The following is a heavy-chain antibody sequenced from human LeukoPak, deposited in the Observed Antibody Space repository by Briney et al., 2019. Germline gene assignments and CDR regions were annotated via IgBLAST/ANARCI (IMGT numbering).Heavy chain of an antibody. J-gene: IGHJ3*02. V-gene: IGHV3-23*01. CDR1: GFTFSSYA. CDR2: ISGSGGST. Sequence: GGSLRLSCAASGFTFSSYAMSWVRQAPGKGLEWVSAISGSGGSTYYADSVKGRFTISRNNSKNTLYLQMSSLRAEDTAVYYCAKDIVVVPAAIPHDAFDIWGQGTMVTVSS. CDR3: AKDIVVVPAAIPHDAFDI. D-gene: IGHD2-2*02.